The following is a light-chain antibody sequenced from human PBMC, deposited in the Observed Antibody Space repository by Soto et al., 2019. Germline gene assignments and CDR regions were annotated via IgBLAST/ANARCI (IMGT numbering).Light chain of an antibody. CDR2: AAS. V-gene: IGKV1-17*01. CDR1: QDIRNH. J-gene: IGKJ1*01. CDR3: LQHKSYPWT. Sequence: DIQMTQSPSSLSASVGDRVTITCRASQDIRNHLGWYQQKPGKAPKRLIYAASSLQSGVPSRFSGSGSWTEFTLTITSLQPEDSATYYCLQHKSYPWTFGQGTKVEVK.